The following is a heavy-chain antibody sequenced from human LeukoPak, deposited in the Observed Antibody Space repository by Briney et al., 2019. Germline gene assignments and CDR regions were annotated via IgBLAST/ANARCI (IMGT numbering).Heavy chain of an antibody. V-gene: IGHV4-59*01. CDR1: GGSISSYY. Sequence: SETLSPTCTVSGGSISSYYWSWIRQPPGKGLEWIGYIYYSGSTNYNPSLKSRVTISVDTSKNQFSLKLSSVTAADTAVYYCAXDNGDYVWSDPWGQGTLVTVSS. CDR2: IYYSGST. D-gene: IGHD4-17*01. CDR3: AXDNGDYVWSDP. J-gene: IGHJ5*02.